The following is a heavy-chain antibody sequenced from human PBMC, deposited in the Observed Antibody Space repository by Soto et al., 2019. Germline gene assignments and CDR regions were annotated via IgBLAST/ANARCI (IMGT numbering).Heavy chain of an antibody. D-gene: IGHD5-18*01. CDR2: IYSGGST. CDR3: ARTRGYSYVDY. V-gene: IGHV3-66*01. Sequence: PGGSLRLSCAASGFTVSSTYMSWVRQATGKGQEWVSVIYSGGSTYYADYVKGRFTISRDNSKNTLYLQMNSLRAEDTAVYYCARTRGYSYVDYWGQGTLVTVSS. CDR1: GFTVSSTY. J-gene: IGHJ4*02.